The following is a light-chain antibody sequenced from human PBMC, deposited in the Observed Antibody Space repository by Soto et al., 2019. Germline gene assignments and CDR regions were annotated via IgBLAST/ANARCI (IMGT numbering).Light chain of an antibody. CDR1: QSVSSSY. J-gene: IGKJ5*01. V-gene: IGKV3-20*01. Sequence: IVLTRAPGTLCLAPGGRGTLSNRAGQSVSSSYLAWYQQKPGQAPRLLIYGASSRATGIPDRFSGSGSGTDFTLTISRLEPEDFAVYYCQQYGSSITFGEGTRLEIK. CDR3: QQYGSSIT. CDR2: GAS.